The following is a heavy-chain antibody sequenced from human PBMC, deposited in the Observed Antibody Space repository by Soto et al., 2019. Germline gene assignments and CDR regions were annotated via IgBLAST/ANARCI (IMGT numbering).Heavy chain of an antibody. J-gene: IGHJ4*02. CDR3: AKGGRQWLVTSDFNY. CDR1: GFTFSDYA. CDR2: VSHDGRNT. Sequence: GGSLILSCAASGFTFSDYAMHWVRQAPGKGLEWVAVVSHDGRNTHYADSVKGRFTISRDSSKNTVSLEMTSLGAEDTAVYYCAKGGRQWLVTSDFNYWGQGALVTVSS. V-gene: IGHV3-30*18. D-gene: IGHD6-19*01.